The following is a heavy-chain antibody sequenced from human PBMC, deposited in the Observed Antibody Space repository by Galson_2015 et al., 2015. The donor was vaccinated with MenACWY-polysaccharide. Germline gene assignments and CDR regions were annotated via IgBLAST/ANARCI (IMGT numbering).Heavy chain of an antibody. J-gene: IGHJ2*01. D-gene: IGHD6-19*01. V-gene: IGHV4-59*01. CDR2: INYSGST. CDR3: ARAIAVAGQRRDFDL. CDR1: GGSLRSYY. Sequence: TLSLTCTVSGGSLRSYYWNWIRQPPGKGLEWVGYINYSGSTNHNPSLKSRVTMSVDTSKNQFSLNLTSVTDADTAVYYCARAIAVAGQRRDFDLWGRGTLVTVSS.